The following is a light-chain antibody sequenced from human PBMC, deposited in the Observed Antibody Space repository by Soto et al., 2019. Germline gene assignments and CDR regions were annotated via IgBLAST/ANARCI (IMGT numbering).Light chain of an antibody. J-gene: IGLJ1*01. CDR2: EVT. V-gene: IGLV2-14*01. Sequence: QCSLLLPASVSGSPGQSITISCTGTISDVVAYNHVSWYQINPGKAPKLIIYEVTSRPSGVSYRFSGSKSGNSASLTISGLQAEDEADYYCRSYASSSSYVFGGGTKVTVL. CDR1: ISDVVAYNH. CDR3: RSYASSSSYV.